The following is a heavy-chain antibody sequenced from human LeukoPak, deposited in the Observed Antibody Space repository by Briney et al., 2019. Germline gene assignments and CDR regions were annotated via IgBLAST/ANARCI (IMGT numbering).Heavy chain of an antibody. CDR3: AREDLKEGSFDY. CDR2: ISSSSSYI. J-gene: IGHJ4*02. Sequence: GGSLRLSCAASGFTFSSYSMNWVRQAPGKGLEWVSSISSSSSYIYYADSVKGRFTISRDNAKNSLYLQMNSLRAEDTAVYYCAREDLKEGSFDYWGQGTLVTVSS. CDR1: GFTFSSYS. V-gene: IGHV3-21*01. D-gene: IGHD3-10*01.